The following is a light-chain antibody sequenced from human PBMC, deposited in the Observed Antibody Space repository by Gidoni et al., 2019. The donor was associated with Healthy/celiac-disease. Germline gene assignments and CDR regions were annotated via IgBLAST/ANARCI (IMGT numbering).Light chain of an antibody. CDR1: RLRSYD. J-gene: IGLJ2*01. V-gene: IGLV3-19*01. CDR2: GKN. CDR3: NSRDSSGTLCVV. Sequence: SSELTQDPAVSVALGQTVRSTIQGDRLRSYDASWYQQKPGQAPVLVIYGKNNRPSGIPARFSGSSSGNTASLTITWAQAEDEADYYCNSRDSSGTLCVVFGGGTKLTVL.